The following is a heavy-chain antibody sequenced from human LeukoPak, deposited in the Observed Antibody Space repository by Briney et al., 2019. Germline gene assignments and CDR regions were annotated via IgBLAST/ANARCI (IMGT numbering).Heavy chain of an antibody. CDR3: ARGNVRYCGGDCSWFDP. CDR2: INPSGGST. V-gene: IGHV1-46*01. D-gene: IGHD2-21*02. CDR1: GYTFTSYY. Sequence: GASVKVSCKASGYTFTSYYMHWVRQAPGQGLEWMGIINPSGGSTSYAQKFQGRVTMTRDTSTSTVYMELSSLRSEDTAVYYCARGNVRYCGGDCSWFDPWGQGTLVTVSS. J-gene: IGHJ5*02.